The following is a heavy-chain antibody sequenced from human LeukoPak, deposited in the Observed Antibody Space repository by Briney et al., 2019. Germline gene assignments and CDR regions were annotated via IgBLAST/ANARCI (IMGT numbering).Heavy chain of an antibody. Sequence: SETLSLTCAVSGYSISSGYYWGWIRQPPGKGLEWIGSIYHSGSTYYNPSLKSRVTISVDTSKNQFSLKLSSVTAADTAVYYCARPYSGRFDCWGQGTLVTVSS. CDR3: ARPYSGRFDC. V-gene: IGHV4-38-2*01. CDR2: IYHSGST. D-gene: IGHD1-26*01. J-gene: IGHJ4*02. CDR1: GYSISSGYY.